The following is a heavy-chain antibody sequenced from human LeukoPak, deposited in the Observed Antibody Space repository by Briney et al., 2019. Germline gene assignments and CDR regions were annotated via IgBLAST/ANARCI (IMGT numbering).Heavy chain of an antibody. D-gene: IGHD3-10*01. J-gene: IGHJ4*02. CDR2: IYHSRST. CDR1: GGSISTSSYY. CDR3: ARHRWMEVYGSGSYYVDY. Sequence: PSETLSLTCTVSGGSISTSSYYWGWIRQPPGKGLEWIGSIYHSRSTYYNASLKSRATIPADTSKNQFFLKLSSVTAADTAVYYCARHRWMEVYGSGSYYVDYWGQGTLVTVSS. V-gene: IGHV4-39*01.